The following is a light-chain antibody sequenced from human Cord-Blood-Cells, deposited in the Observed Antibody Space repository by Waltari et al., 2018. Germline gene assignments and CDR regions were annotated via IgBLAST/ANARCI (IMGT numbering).Light chain of an antibody. V-gene: IGKV1-39*01. J-gene: IGKJ4*02. CDR2: AAS. CDR3: QQSYSTIT. Sequence: DIQMTQSPSSLSASGGDRVTITCRASKSSSSNLNWYQQNQGKAPKLLIYAASSLQSGVPSRFSGSGSGTDFTITISSLQPVDFATYYCQQSYSTITFGGGTQVEIK. CDR1: KSSSSN.